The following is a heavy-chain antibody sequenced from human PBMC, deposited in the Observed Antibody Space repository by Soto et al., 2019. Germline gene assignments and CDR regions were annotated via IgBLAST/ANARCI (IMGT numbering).Heavy chain of an antibody. CDR3: ARDLGKLITQPQ. CDR2: IFHTGNT. Sequence: SETLSLTCTVSGGCIRSGGYNWSWIRQLPGKGLEWIGYIFHTGNTYYNPSLRSRVTISVDTSQNQFFLRLSLVTATDTALYYCARDLGKLITQPQWGQGVLVTASS. J-gene: IGHJ1*01. D-gene: IGHD7-27*01. CDR1: GGCIRSGGYN. V-gene: IGHV4-31*03.